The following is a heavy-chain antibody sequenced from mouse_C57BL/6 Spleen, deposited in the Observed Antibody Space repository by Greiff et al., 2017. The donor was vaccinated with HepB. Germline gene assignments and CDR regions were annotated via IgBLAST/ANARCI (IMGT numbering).Heavy chain of an antibody. CDR1: GFTFSDYG. D-gene: IGHD2-2*01. Sequence: EVQGVESGGGLVKPGGSLKLSCAASGFTFSDYGMHWVRQAPEKGLEWVAYISRGSSTIYYADTVKGRFTISIDNAKNTLVLQMTSLRSEDTAMYYCARSMFNGYSMDYLGQGTSVTVSS. CDR3: ARSMFNGYSMDY. J-gene: IGHJ4*01. V-gene: IGHV5-17*01. CDR2: ISRGSSTI.